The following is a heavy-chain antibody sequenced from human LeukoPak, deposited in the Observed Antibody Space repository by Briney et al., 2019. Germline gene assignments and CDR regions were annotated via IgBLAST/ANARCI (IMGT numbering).Heavy chain of an antibody. D-gene: IGHD4-17*01. CDR1: GFTFSSYA. CDR2: ISYDGSNK. J-gene: IGHJ6*02. Sequence: GGSLRLSCAASGFTFSSYAMHWVRQAPGKGLEWVAVISYDGSNKYYADSVKGRFTISRDNSKNTLYLQMNSLRAEDTAVYYCAKDREVSVTPSGMDVWGQGTTVTVSS. CDR3: AKDREVSVTPSGMDV. V-gene: IGHV3-30-3*01.